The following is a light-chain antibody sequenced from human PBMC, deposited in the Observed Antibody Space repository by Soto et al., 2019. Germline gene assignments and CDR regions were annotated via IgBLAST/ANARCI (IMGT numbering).Light chain of an antibody. CDR2: AAS. Sequence: IQVTESPSSLSASARDSVTITCRTSQGIRSALGWYQQKPGKVPKLLIYAASSLQSGVPSRFSGSGSGTDFTLTISSLQPEDFATYYCQQSYSTLWTFGQGTKVDI. V-gene: IGKV1-39*01. CDR3: QQSYSTLWT. J-gene: IGKJ1*01. CDR1: QGIRSA.